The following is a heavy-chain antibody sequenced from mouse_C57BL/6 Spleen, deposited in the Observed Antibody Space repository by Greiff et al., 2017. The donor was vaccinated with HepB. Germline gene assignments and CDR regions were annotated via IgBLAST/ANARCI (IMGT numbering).Heavy chain of an antibody. Sequence: QVHVKQSGAELVKPGASVKLSCKASGYTFTSYWMHWVKQRPGQGLEWIGMIHPNSGSTNYNEKFKSKATLTVDKSSSTAYMQLSSLTSEDSAVYYCARSRQLMGGYFDYWGQGTTLTVSS. CDR2: IHPNSGST. D-gene: IGHD3-2*02. CDR1: GYTFTSYW. CDR3: ARSRQLMGGYFDY. V-gene: IGHV1-64*01. J-gene: IGHJ2*01.